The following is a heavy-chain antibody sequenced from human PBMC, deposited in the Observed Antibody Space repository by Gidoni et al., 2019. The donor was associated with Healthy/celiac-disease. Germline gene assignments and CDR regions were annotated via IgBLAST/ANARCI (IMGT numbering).Heavy chain of an antibody. D-gene: IGHD6-25*01. J-gene: IGHJ6*02. V-gene: IGHV1-3*01. CDR1: GYTFTSYA. CDR2: INAGKGNT. CDR3: ARGEIAATYYYYGMDV. Sequence: QVQLVQSGAEVKKPGASVKVSCKAPGYTFTSYAMHWVRQAPGQRLEWMGWINAGKGNTKYSQKFQGRVTITRDTSASTAYMELSSLRSEDTAVYYCARGEIAATYYYYGMDVWGQGTTVTVSS.